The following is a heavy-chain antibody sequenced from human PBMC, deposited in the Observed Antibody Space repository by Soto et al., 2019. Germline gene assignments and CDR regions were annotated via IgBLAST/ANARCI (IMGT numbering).Heavy chain of an antibody. J-gene: IGHJ4*02. V-gene: IGHV1-69*13. D-gene: IGHD6-13*01. CDR1: GGTFSSYR. CDR3: VIDSGAKLSSS. Sequence: SVKVSCKASGGTFSSYRINWVRQAPGQGLEWVGGIVPIYRTADYAQKFQGRVTITADESARTSYMELRSRKSQDTAVYYCVIDSGAKLSSSWGQGTLVTVSS. CDR2: IVPIYRTA.